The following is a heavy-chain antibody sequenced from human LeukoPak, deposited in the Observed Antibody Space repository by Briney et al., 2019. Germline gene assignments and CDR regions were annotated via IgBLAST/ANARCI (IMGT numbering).Heavy chain of an antibody. CDR2: ITPLFGTA. Sequence: ASVKVSCKASGGTFSKYTISWVRQRPGQGLEWMGGITPLFGTANYAQKFQGRVTITADESASTAYMELSSLRSEDTAVYYCATGLDYWFDPWGQGTLVTVSS. D-gene: IGHD3-9*01. J-gene: IGHJ5*02. CDR1: GGTFSKYT. CDR3: ATGLDYWFDP. V-gene: IGHV1-69*13.